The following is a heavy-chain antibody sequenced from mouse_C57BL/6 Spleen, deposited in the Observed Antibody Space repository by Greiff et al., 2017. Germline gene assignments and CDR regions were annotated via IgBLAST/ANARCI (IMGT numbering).Heavy chain of an antibody. D-gene: IGHD2-4*01. V-gene: IGHV1-7*01. CDR2: INPSSGYT. J-gene: IGHJ3*01. CDR1: GYTFTSYW. Sequence: VHLVESGAELAKPGASVKLSCKASGYTFTSYWMHWVKQRPGQGLEWIGYINPSSGYTKYNQKFKDKATLTADKSSSTAYMQLSSLTYEDSAVYYCARSRDYDEAWFAYWGQGTLVTVSA. CDR3: ARSRDYDEAWFAY.